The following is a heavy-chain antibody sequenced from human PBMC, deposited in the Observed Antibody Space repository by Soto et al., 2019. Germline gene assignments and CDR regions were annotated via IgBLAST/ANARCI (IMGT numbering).Heavy chain of an antibody. CDR3: ARELLFYDSDGFSWDDAFDI. CDR1: GVSLSSSAYS. CDR2: IYQSGST. J-gene: IGHJ3*02. D-gene: IGHD3-22*01. V-gene: IGHV4-30-2*01. Sequence: QMHLQESGSGLVKPSQTLSLTCAVSGVSLSSSAYSWSWIRQPPGKGLEWIGFIYQSGSTYYNPCLKSRVTMSLDRPKNQFSLKLSSVTAADTAVYYCARELLFYDSDGFSWDDAFDIWGQGTMVTVSS.